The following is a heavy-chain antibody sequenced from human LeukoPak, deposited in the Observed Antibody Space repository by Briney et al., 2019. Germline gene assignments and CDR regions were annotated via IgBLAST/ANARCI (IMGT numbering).Heavy chain of an antibody. CDR2: IYTTGST. CDR1: GGSISVYY. D-gene: IGHD2-21*02. V-gene: IGHV4-4*07. J-gene: IGHJ6*03. CDR3: ARGYCGGDCYTSYHYYYMDV. Sequence: PSETLSLTCTVSGGSISVYYWSWIRQPAGKGLEWLGRIYTTGSTNYNPSLRSRVTMSVDTSKNQFSLKLSSVTAADTAVYYCARGYCGGDCYTSYHYYYMDVWGKGTTVTVSS.